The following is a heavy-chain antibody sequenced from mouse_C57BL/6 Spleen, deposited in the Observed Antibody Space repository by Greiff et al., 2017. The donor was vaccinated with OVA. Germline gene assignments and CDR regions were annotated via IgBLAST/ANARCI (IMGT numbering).Heavy chain of an antibody. J-gene: IGHJ4*01. CDR1: GYTFTSYG. D-gene: IGHD1-1*01. V-gene: IGHV1-81*01. CDR2: IYPRSGNT. Sequence: QVQLKESGAELARPGASVKLSCKASGYTFTSYGISWVKQRTGQGLEWIGEIYPRSGNTYYNEKFKGKATLTADKSSSTAYMELRSLTSEDSAVYFCARSRDYYGSMDYWGQGTSVTVSS. CDR3: ARSRDYYGSMDY.